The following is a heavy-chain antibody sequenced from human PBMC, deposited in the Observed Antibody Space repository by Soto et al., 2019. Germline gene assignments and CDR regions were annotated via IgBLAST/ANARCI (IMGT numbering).Heavy chain of an antibody. V-gene: IGHV3-9*01. CDR2: IIWNSAVI. CDR1: GFKFDDYA. CDR3: AKDIHTDHFRHLDS. Sequence: GGSLRLSCAASGFKFDDYAMHWVRRPPGKGLEWVAGIIWNSAVIDYADSVRGRFTISRDNAKNSLFLQMNSLQPDDTALYFCAKDIHTDHFRHLDSWGLGTVVTVS. D-gene: IGHD2-8*02. J-gene: IGHJ4*02.